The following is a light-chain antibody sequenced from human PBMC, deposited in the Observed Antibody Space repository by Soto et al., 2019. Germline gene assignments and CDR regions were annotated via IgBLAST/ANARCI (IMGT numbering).Light chain of an antibody. CDR3: QQAYSHPLT. V-gene: IGKV1-12*01. Sequence: DVQMTQSPSCVSASVGDTLTITCRASQGVGVWLGWYQQKTGKAPHXXIYGASGLQVGVPSRFSGSVYGADFNLTISNLQTEDFATYYCQQAYSHPLTFGGGTKVDIK. CDR1: QGVGVW. CDR2: GAS. J-gene: IGKJ4*01.